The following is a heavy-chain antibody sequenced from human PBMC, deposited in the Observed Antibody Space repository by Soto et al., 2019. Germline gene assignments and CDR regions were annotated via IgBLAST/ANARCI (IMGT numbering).Heavy chain of an antibody. V-gene: IGHV3-11*01. CDR1: GFTFSDYY. Sequence: GGSLRLSCAASGFTFSDYYMCWIRQAPGKGLEWVSYISSSGSTIYYTASVKGRFTISRDNAMSSLYLQMNSLRAEDTAVYYCARDNGGKLDSWGQGTLVTVSS. D-gene: IGHD6-25*01. J-gene: IGHJ4*02. CDR3: ARDNGGKLDS. CDR2: ISSSGSTI.